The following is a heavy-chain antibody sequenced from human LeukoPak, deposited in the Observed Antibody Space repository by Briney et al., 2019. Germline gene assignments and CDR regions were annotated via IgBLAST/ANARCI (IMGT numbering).Heavy chain of an antibody. CDR1: GGSISSGGYY. Sequence: SETLSLTCTVSGGSISSGGYYWSWIRQHPGKGLEWIGYIYYSGSTYYNPSLKSRVTISVDTSKNQFSLKLSSVTAADTAVYYCASGGYCSGGSCYKEGPNWFDPWGQGTLVTVSS. CDR3: ASGGYCSGGSCYKEGPNWFDP. D-gene: IGHD2-15*01. J-gene: IGHJ5*02. V-gene: IGHV4-31*03. CDR2: IYYSGST.